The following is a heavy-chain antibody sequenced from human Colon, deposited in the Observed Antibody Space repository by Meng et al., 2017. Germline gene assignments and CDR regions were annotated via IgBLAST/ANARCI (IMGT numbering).Heavy chain of an antibody. J-gene: IGHJ4*02. CDR1: GYTFTSQF. D-gene: IGHD3-10*01. V-gene: IGHV1-46*01. CDR3: ARGSGGDPDY. Sequence: ASVKVSCKASGYTFTSQFMHWVRQAPGQGLEWMGIITPSDGDTTYTQKFEGRVTMTRDTSSNTVYMELSSLTSEDTAVYYCARGSGGDPDYWGQGTLVTVSS. CDR2: ITPSDGDT.